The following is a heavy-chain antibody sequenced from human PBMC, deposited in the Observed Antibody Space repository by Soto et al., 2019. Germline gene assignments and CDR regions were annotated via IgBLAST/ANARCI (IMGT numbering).Heavy chain of an antibody. Sequence: EVQLVESGGGLIQPGGSLRLSCAASGFTVSSNYMSWVRQAPGKGLEWVSVIYSGGSTYYADSVKGRFTISRDNSKNTVYLQMNSLRAEDTAVYYCARGGGYSSSWYFFYWGQGTLVTVSS. CDR1: GFTVSSNY. CDR2: IYSGGST. V-gene: IGHV3-53*01. CDR3: ARGGGYSSSWYFFY. D-gene: IGHD6-13*01. J-gene: IGHJ4*02.